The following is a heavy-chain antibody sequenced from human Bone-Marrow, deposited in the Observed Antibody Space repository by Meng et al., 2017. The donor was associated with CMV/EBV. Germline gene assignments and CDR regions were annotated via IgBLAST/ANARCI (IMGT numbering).Heavy chain of an antibody. CDR3: AKDKGYSSSWYSGEGMDV. Sequence: GESLKISCAASGFTFSSYGMHWVRQAPGKGLEWVAFIRYDGSNKYYADSVKGRFTISRDNSKNTLYLQMNSLRAEGTAVYYCAKDKGYSSSWYSGEGMDVWGQGTTVTVSS. CDR2: IRYDGSNK. J-gene: IGHJ6*02. D-gene: IGHD6-13*01. CDR1: GFTFSSYG. V-gene: IGHV3-30*02.